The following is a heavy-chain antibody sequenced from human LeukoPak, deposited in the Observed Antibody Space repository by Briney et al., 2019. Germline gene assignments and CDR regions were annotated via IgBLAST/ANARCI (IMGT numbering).Heavy chain of an antibody. CDR1: GYTFTGYY. Sequence: ASVKVSCKASGYTFTGYYMHWVRQAPGQGLEWMGWINPNSGGTNYAQKFQGRVTMTRDTSISTAYMELSRLRSDDTAVYYCARDRPRAGTGGYWGQGTLVTVSS. V-gene: IGHV1-2*02. D-gene: IGHD1-1*01. J-gene: IGHJ4*02. CDR2: INPNSGGT. CDR3: ARDRPRAGTGGY.